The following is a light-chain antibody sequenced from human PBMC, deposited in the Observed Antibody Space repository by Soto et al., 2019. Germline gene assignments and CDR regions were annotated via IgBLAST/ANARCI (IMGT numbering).Light chain of an antibody. CDR1: QSVSSN. CDR3: QQRSNWPT. J-gene: IGKJ1*01. Sequence: EIVLTQSPATLSSPPGERATLSCRASQSVSSNLAWYQQKPGQAPRLLIYDAFNRATGIPARFSGSGSGTDFTLTISSLEPEDFAVYYCQQRSNWPTFGQGTKVEIK. CDR2: DAF. V-gene: IGKV3-11*01.